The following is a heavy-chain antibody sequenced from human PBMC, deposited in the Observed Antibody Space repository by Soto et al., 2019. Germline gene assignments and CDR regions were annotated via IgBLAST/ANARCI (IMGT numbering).Heavy chain of an antibody. CDR3: VKSLITLGESQSSFFDY. D-gene: IGHD3-16*01. CDR2: IGYDAIYK. J-gene: IGHJ4*02. CDR1: GFTFDEHS. V-gene: IGHV3-30-3*02. Sequence: QVQLEESGGGVVQPGGSLRLSCAASGFTFDEHSMHWVGQAPGKGLEWVAAIGYDAIYKFYADSVEGRFTISRDNSKNTLYLQMNSLRNEDTAVYYCVKSLITLGESQSSFFDYWGQGTLVSVSS.